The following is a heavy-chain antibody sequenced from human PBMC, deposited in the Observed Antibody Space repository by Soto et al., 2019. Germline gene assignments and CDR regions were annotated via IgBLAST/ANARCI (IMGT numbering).Heavy chain of an antibody. J-gene: IGHJ4*01. D-gene: IGHD4-17*01. CDR1: GGSISSRNW. V-gene: IGHV4-4*02. CDR2: IYHSGST. Sequence: SETLSLIFAVSGGSISSRNWWSWVRQPPGKGLEWIGEIYHSGSTNYNPSLKSRVTISVDKSKNQFSLKLSSVTAADTAVYYCARDYAYYRDYRRYFDYWGHGTLVTVSS. CDR3: ARDYAYYRDYRRYFDY.